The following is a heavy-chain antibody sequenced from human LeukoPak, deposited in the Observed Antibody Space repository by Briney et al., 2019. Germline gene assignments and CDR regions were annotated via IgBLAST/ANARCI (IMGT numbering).Heavy chain of an antibody. CDR2: ISSDGSNE. Sequence: PWMSLRRYCSASGFTFTSFPMHWVRQAPGKGLEGVAIISSDGSNEYYADSVQGRFTISRDKSKNTLYLQMNSLRAEDTSVYYCASEMTIRYYFDYWGQGTLVTVSS. J-gene: IGHJ4*02. CDR3: ASEMTIRYYFDY. V-gene: IGHV3-30*04. CDR1: GFTFTSFP. D-gene: IGHD4/OR15-4a*01.